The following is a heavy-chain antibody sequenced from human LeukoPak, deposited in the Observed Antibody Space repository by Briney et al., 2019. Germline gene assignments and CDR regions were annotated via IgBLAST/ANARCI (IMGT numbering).Heavy chain of an antibody. D-gene: IGHD2-2*01. CDR3: ANYPNQVVFFS. Sequence: PGGSLRLSCAASGFTFSIYGMSSVRQAPGKWLEWVSAISGSDRSTYYADSVKGRFTISRDNSKNTLYLQMNSLRAEETAIYYCANYPNQVVFFSWGQGTLVTVSS. V-gene: IGHV3-23*01. J-gene: IGHJ5*02. CDR1: GFTFSIYG. CDR2: ISGSDRST.